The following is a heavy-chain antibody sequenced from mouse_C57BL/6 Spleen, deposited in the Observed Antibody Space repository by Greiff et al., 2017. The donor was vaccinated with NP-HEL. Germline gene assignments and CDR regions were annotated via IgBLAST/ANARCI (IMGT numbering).Heavy chain of an antibody. CDR3: ARDAQAPYYYAMDY. D-gene: IGHD3-2*02. J-gene: IGHJ4*01. CDR1: GYAFSSSW. CDR2: IYPGDGDT. Sequence: VQLQQSGPELVKPGASVKISCKASGYAFSSSWMNWVKQRPGKGLEWIGRIYPGDGDTNYNGKFKGKATLTADKSSSTAYMQLSSLTSEDSAVYFCARDAQAPYYYAMDYWGQGTSVTVSS. V-gene: IGHV1-82*01.